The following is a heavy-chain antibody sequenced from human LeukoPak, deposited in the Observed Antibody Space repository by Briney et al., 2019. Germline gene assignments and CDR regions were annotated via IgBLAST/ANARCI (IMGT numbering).Heavy chain of an antibody. Sequence: GGSLTLSCAASGFTFSSNWMSWVRQAPGKGLEWVSNIKQDGSENYYVDSMNGRFIISRDNAKNSVFLQMNRLRDEHTAVYYSAREGGYFDWLGTLDMWGRGTMDTVSS. D-gene: IGHD3-9*01. V-gene: IGHV3-7*01. CDR3: AREGGYFDWLGTLDM. J-gene: IGHJ3*02. CDR2: IKQDGSEN. CDR1: GFTFSSNW.